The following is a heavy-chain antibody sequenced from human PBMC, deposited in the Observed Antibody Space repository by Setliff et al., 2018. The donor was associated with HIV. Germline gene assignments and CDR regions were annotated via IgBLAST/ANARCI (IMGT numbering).Heavy chain of an antibody. Sequence: GSLRLSCAASGFTFSSYAMSWVRQHPGKGLEWIGYIYYSGSTNYNPSLKSRATISIDTSTNQFSLKLSSVTAADTAVYYCARLFIPNYFDPWGQGTLVTVSS. D-gene: IGHD2-21*01. CDR2: IYYSGST. V-gene: IGHV4-59*08. J-gene: IGHJ5*02. CDR1: GFTFSSYA. CDR3: ARLFIPNYFDP.